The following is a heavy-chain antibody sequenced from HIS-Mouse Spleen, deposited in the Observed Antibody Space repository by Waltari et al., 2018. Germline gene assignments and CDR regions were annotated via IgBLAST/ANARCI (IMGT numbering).Heavy chain of an antibody. CDR3: ARIAEGYSSGWYAFDY. Sequence: QVTLRESGPALVKPTQTITLTCTFSGFALSTSGMCVSWIRQHPGKALEWLARIDWDDDKYYSTSLKTRLTISKDTSKNQVVLTMTNMDPVDTATYYCARIAEGYSSGWYAFDYWGQGTLVTVSS. CDR2: IDWDDDK. V-gene: IGHV2-70*15. D-gene: IGHD6-19*01. J-gene: IGHJ4*02. CDR1: GFALSTSGMC.